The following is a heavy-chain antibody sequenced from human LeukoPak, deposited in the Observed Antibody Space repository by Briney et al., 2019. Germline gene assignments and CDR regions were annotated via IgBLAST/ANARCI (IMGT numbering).Heavy chain of an antibody. Sequence: SETLSLTCAFYGGAFRGYYWSWIRQPPGKGLEWIGEINHSGSTNYNPSLKSRVTISVDTSKNQVSLTLSSVTAADTAVYYCATRSPYYYDSSDQWVFDSWGQGKLVTVSS. CDR1: GGAFRGYY. V-gene: IGHV4-34*01. CDR2: INHSGST. J-gene: IGHJ4*02. D-gene: IGHD3-22*01. CDR3: ATRSPYYYDSSDQWVFDS.